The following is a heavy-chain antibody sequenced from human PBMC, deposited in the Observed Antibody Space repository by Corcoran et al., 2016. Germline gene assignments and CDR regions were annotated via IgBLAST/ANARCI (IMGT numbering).Heavy chain of an antibody. CDR3: ASDYYDSSGYYP. Sequence: EVQLVESGGGLVQPGGSLRLSCAASGFTFSSYSMNWVRQAPGKGLEWVSYISSSSSTIYYADSVKGRFTISRDNAKNSLYLQMNSLRAEDTAVYYCASDYYDSSGYYPWGQGTLATVSS. CDR1: GFTFSSYS. V-gene: IGHV3-48*04. J-gene: IGHJ5*02. CDR2: ISSSSSTI. D-gene: IGHD3-22*01.